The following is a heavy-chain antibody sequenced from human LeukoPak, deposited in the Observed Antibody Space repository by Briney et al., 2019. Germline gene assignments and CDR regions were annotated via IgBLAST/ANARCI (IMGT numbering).Heavy chain of an antibody. CDR1: GYTFTSYD. D-gene: IGHD6-19*01. J-gene: IGHJ5*02. Sequence: ASVKVSCKASGYTFTSYDINWVQQATGQGLEWMGWMNPNSGNTGYAQKFQGRVTMTRNTSISTAYMELSSLRSEDTAVYYCARLYSSGWYGYAGWFDPWGQGTLVTVSS. CDR2: MNPNSGNT. CDR3: ARLYSSGWYGYAGWFDP. V-gene: IGHV1-8*01.